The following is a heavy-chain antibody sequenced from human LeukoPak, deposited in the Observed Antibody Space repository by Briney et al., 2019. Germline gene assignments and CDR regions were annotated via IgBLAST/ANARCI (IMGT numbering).Heavy chain of an antibody. J-gene: IGHJ4*02. CDR2: ISAYNGNT. D-gene: IGHD4-17*01. Sequence: GASVKVSCKASGYTFTSYGISWVRQAPGQGLEWMGWISAYNGNTNYAQKLQGRITMTTDTSTSTAYIELRSLRSDDTAVYYCARDLYDYGDYVDWGQGTLVTVSS. V-gene: IGHV1-18*01. CDR1: GYTFTSYG. CDR3: ARDLYDYGDYVD.